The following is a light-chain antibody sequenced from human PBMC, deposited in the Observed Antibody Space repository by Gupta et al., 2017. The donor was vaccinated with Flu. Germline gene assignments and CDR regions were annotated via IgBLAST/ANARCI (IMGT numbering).Light chain of an antibody. Sequence: EIVLTQSPGTLSLSPGEGATLFCRASQTVSSSYLAWYQQKPGQAPRLLFYGASNRATGIPDRFGGSWSGTNFTLTISRLEPEDFAVYYCHQYVDSPGFGQGTKVEIK. V-gene: IGKV3-20*01. CDR3: HQYVDSPG. J-gene: IGKJ1*01. CDR2: GAS. CDR1: QTVSSSY.